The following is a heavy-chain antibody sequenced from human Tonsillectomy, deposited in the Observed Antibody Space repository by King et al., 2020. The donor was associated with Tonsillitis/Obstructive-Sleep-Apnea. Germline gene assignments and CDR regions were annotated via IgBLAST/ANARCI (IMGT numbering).Heavy chain of an antibody. CDR3: AXHSXAAAGXPGTFDI. Sequence: VQLVESGGGVVQPGRSLRLSCAASGFTFSSYGMHWVRQAPGKGLEWVAVIWYDXXNKYYADSVKGRFTISRDNSKNTLYLQMNSLRAEDTAVYYCAXHSXAAAGXPGTFDICGQGTMVTVSX. CDR2: IWYDXXNK. V-gene: IGHV3-33*01. J-gene: IGHJ3*02. D-gene: IGHD6-13*01. CDR1: GFTFSSYG.